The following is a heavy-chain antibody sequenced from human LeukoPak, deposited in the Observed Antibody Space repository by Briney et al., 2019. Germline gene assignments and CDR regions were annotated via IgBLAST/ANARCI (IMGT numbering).Heavy chain of an antibody. D-gene: IGHD5-18*01. Sequence: GGSLRLSCAASGFTFGDYGMTWVRQAPGKGLEWVSGITWNGGSTGYADSVEGRFTISRDNARKSLYLQMNSLRAEDTALYYCARSYGSYYCMDVWGKGTTVTVSS. V-gene: IGHV3-20*04. CDR3: ARSYGSYYCMDV. J-gene: IGHJ6*03. CDR2: ITWNGGST. CDR1: GFTFGDYG.